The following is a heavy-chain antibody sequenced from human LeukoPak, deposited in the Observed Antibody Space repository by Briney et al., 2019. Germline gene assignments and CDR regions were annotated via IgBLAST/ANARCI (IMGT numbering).Heavy chain of an antibody. Sequence: ASVKVSCKASGYTFTSYGISWVRQAPGQGLEWMGWISAYNGNTNYAQKLQGRVTMTTDTSTSTAYMELRSLRSGDTAVYYCARERAVVAANGPYDYWGQGTLVTVSS. D-gene: IGHD2-15*01. CDR2: ISAYNGNT. V-gene: IGHV1-18*01. J-gene: IGHJ4*02. CDR1: GYTFTSYG. CDR3: ARERAVVAANGPYDY.